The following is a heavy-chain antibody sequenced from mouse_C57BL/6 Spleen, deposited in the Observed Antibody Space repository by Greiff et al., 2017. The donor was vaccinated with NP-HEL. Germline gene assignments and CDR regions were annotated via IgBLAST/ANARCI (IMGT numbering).Heavy chain of an antibody. D-gene: IGHD4-1*01. Sequence: EVKLQESGPELVKPGASVKMSCKASGYTFTDYNMHWVKQSHGKSLEWIGYINPNNGGTSYNQKFKGKATLTVNKSSSTAYMELRSLTSEDSAVYYCARNRDWVYAMDYWGQGTSVTVSS. J-gene: IGHJ4*01. CDR3: ARNRDWVYAMDY. V-gene: IGHV1-22*01. CDR1: GYTFTDYN. CDR2: INPNNGGT.